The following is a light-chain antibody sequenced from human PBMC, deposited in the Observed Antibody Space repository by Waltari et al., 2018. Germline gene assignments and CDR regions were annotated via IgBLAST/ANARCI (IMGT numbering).Light chain of an antibody. CDR1: QAISRW. V-gene: IGKV1-12*01. CDR3: QQGNSLPPT. CDR2: DAS. J-gene: IGKJ1*01. Sequence: EIQMTQSPSSVSASVGDRVTITCRASQAISRWLAWYQQKPGNSPNLLIYDASKLQSGVPSRFSGSGSGTDFTLTISSLWPEDSATYYCQQGNSLPPTFGQGTKVEIK.